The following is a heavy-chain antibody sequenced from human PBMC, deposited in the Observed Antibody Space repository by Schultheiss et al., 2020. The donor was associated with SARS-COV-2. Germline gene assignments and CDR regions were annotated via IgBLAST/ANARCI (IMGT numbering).Heavy chain of an antibody. CDR3: ARDALAYHRIYYYYGMDV. CDR2: ISSSSSYI. Sequence: GGSLRLSCAASGFTFTNHWMYWVRQAPGKGLEWVSSISSSSSYIYYADSVKGRFTISRDNAKNSLYLQMNSLRAEVTAVYYCARDALAYHRIYYYYGMDVWGQGTTVTVSS. J-gene: IGHJ6*02. CDR1: GFTFTNHW. V-gene: IGHV3-21*01.